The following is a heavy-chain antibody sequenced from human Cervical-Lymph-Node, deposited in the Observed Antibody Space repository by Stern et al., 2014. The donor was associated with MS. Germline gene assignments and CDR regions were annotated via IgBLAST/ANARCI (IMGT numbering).Heavy chain of an antibody. J-gene: IGHJ6*02. CDR1: GFTLSNYY. Sequence: AHLEESGAEVKKPGASVQASCKPSGFTLSNYYVYSLRQAPGQRPERMGGISPKNGGTNYAPKFQGRVTMTRDTSVGLVSLEVTRLRLDDTAIYYCAENMDVWGQGTTVTVSS. CDR3: AENMDV. CDR2: ISPKNGGT. V-gene: IGHV1-2*02.